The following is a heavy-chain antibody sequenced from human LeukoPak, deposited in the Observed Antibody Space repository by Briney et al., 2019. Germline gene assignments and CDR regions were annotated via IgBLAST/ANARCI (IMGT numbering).Heavy chain of an antibody. J-gene: IGHJ4*02. V-gene: IGHV4-39*07. CDR3: ARGEAGSLHY. D-gene: IGHD6-13*01. CDR2: IYYSGST. CDR1: GGSISSCTYY. Sequence: SETLSLTCTVSGGSISSCTYYWGWIRQPPGKGLEWIGSIYYSGSTYYNPSLKSRVTISVDTSKNQFSLKLSSVTAADTAVYYCARGEAGSLHYWGQGTLVTVSS.